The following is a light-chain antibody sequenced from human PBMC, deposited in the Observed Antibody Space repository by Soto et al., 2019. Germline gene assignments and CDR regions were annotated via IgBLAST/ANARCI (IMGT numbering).Light chain of an antibody. CDR3: QQYNNWPIT. CDR1: QSVSRN. V-gene: IGKV3D-15*01. Sequence: EIGLRQSPATLSVSPGERATLSCRATQSVSRNLAWYQQKPGQAPRLLIYDASTRATGTPARFSGSGTGTKFTLSISSLQPEDFAVYSCQQYNNWPITFGQATRLDI. CDR2: DAS. J-gene: IGKJ5*01.